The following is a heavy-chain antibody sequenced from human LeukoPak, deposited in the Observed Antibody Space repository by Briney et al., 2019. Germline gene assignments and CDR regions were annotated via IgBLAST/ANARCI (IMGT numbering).Heavy chain of an antibody. Sequence: GGSLRLSCAAFGFTFSSYSMNWVRQAPGKGLEWVSYISGSDNTIYYADSVRGRFTVSRDNSQNTLSLQMNSLRPEDTAVFYCARKSSSSWYGGGWAYWGQGILVTVSS. CDR2: ISGSDNTI. J-gene: IGHJ4*02. D-gene: IGHD6-13*01. CDR3: ARKSSSSWYGGGWAY. CDR1: GFTFSSYS. V-gene: IGHV3-48*01.